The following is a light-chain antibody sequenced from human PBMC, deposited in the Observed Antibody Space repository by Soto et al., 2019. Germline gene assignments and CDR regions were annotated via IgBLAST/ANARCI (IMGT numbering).Light chain of an antibody. J-gene: IGKJ1*01. V-gene: IGKV3-20*01. CDR2: GAS. CDR1: QSFSSSY. Sequence: EIVLTQSPGTLSLSPGERATLSWRASQSFSSSYLAWYQQKPGQAPRLLIYGASSRATGIPDRFSGSGSGTDFTLTISRLEPEDFAVYYCQQYGSSPWTFGQGTKVDIK. CDR3: QQYGSSPWT.